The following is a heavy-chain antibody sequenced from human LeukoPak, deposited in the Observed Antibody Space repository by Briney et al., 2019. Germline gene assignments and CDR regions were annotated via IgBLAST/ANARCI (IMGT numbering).Heavy chain of an antibody. D-gene: IGHD6-19*01. J-gene: IGHJ4*02. CDR3: AKDRGGWADY. CDR1: GFTFDDYA. Sequence: GRSLRLSCAASGFTFDDYAMHWVRQAPGKGLEWVSGISWNSGSIGYADSVKGRFTISRDNAKNSLYLQMNGLSAEDTALYYCAKDRGGWADYWGQGTLVTVSS. V-gene: IGHV3-9*01. CDR2: ISWNSGSI.